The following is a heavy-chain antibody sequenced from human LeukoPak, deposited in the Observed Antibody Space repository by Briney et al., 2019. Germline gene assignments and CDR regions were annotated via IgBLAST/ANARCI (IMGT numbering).Heavy chain of an antibody. Sequence: SVKVSCKASGGTFSSYATSWVRQAPGQGLEWMGGIIPIFGTANYAQKFQGRVTITADESTSTAYMELSSLRSEDTAVYYCAREGYYDSSGYYYSSMSPFDYWGQGTLVTVSS. D-gene: IGHD3-22*01. J-gene: IGHJ4*02. CDR3: AREGYYDSSGYYYSSMSPFDY. CDR1: GGTFSSYA. V-gene: IGHV1-69*13. CDR2: IIPIFGTA.